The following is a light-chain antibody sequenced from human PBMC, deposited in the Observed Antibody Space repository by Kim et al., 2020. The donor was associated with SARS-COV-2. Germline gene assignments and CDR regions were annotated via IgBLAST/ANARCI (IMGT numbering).Light chain of an antibody. J-gene: IGKJ1*01. Sequence: VFTGERSILSCRAGQTIYSKLAWYQQVPGHSPRLLIFGASTRATGIPARFSGSESGTEFTLTISSLQSEDFAVYYCQQYIRWPWTFGQGTKVDIK. CDR1: QTIYSK. CDR2: GAS. CDR3: QQYIRWPWT. V-gene: IGKV3-15*01.